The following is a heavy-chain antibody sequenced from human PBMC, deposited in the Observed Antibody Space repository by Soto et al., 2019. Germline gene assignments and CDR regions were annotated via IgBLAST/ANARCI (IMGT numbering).Heavy chain of an antibody. CDR1: FTSSNYW. D-gene: IGHD3-10*01. J-gene: IGHJ6*02. V-gene: IGHV3-74*01. CDR2: IKSDGSST. Sequence: GGSLRLSWGFTSSNYWMHWVRQAPGKGLVWVSRIKSDGSSTSYADSVKGRFTISRDNAKNTLDLQMHGLRAEDMAVYYCARSVRSGSFPYYYYAMDVWGQGTTVTVSS. CDR3: ARSVRSGSFPYYYYAMDV.